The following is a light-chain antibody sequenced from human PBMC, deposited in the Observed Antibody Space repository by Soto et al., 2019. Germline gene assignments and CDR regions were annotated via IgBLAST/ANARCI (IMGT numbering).Light chain of an antibody. J-gene: IGKJ3*01. CDR2: XAS. CDR1: QSFXSN. CDR3: QQRSNWTP. Sequence: DIGVTQSASTLSVSPGESATLSCRASQSFXSNLAWYQQKPGQANGFLIYXASSRDTCIPDRFSGSGSGTDFNLTISILEPEDGAVYYCQQRSNWTPFGPGTKVDIK. V-gene: IGKV3-11*01.